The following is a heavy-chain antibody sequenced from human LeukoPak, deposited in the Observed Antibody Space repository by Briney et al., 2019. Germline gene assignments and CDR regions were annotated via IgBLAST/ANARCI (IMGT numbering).Heavy chain of an antibody. V-gene: IGHV4-61*01. Sequence: SETLSLTCTVSGASVSSASYWTWIRQPPGKGVEWIAHIYNGVNTNYNPSLKSRVTISVDTSKNQFSLRLNSVTAADTAVYYCASVEGDGYNFFAEYFQHWGQGTLVTVSS. J-gene: IGHJ1*01. CDR3: ASVEGDGYNFFAEYFQH. CDR1: GASVSSASY. D-gene: IGHD5-24*01. CDR2: IYNGVNT.